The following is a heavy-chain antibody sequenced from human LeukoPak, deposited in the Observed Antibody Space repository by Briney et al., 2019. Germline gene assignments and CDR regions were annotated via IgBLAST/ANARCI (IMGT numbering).Heavy chain of an antibody. CDR2: ISSGSSTT. CDR1: GFTFSSHS. Sequence: PGGSLRLSCVASGFTFSSHSMNWVRQAPAMGLEWISYISSGSSTTNYADAVKGRFTISRDNAKNSLYLQMNSLRAEDTAVYYCAKAEYSSPDYYYYMDVWGKGTTVTVSS. J-gene: IGHJ6*03. D-gene: IGHD6-6*01. CDR3: AKAEYSSPDYYYYMDV. V-gene: IGHV3-48*01.